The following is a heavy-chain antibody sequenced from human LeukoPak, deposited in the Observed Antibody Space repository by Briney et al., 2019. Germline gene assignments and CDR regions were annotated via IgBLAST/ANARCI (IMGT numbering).Heavy chain of an antibody. CDR2: INPNSGGT. V-gene: IGHV1-2*04. CDR3: ARDGTYYYGSGSNNWFDP. D-gene: IGHD3-10*01. CDR1: GYTFTGYY. J-gene: IGHJ5*02. Sequence: ASVEVSCKASGYTFTGYYMHWVRQAPGQGLEWMGWINPNSGGTNYAQKFQGWVTMTRDTSTSTVYMELSSLRSEDTAVYYCARDGTYYYGSGSNNWFDPWGQGTLVTVSS.